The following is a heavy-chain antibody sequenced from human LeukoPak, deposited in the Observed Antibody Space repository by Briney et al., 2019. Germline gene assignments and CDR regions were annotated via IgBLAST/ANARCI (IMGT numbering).Heavy chain of an antibody. CDR2: IRSKTNNYAT. J-gene: IGHJ4*02. D-gene: IGHD2-15*01. Sequence: GGSLRLSCAASGFSFSGSAMHWVRQASGKGLEWVGRIRSKTNNYATAYAASMKGKFTISRDDSKNTAYLQMNSLKTEDTAVYYCSVNYCTGASCYMFWGQGTLVTVSS. CDR3: SVNYCTGASCYMF. CDR1: GFSFSGSA. V-gene: IGHV3-73*01.